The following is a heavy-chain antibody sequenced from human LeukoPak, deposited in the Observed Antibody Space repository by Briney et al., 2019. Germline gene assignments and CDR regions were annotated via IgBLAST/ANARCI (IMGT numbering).Heavy chain of an antibody. Sequence: SETLSLTCTVSGGSISSYYWGWIRQSPGKGLEWIGHIFYSGSTNYNPSLKSRVTVSVDTSKNQFSLKLTSVTAADTAVYYCARDPGTMYYFDYWGQGTLVTVSS. V-gene: IGHV4-59*01. CDR2: IFYSGST. D-gene: IGHD1/OR15-1a*01. J-gene: IGHJ4*02. CDR3: ARDPGTMYYFDY. CDR1: GGSISSYY.